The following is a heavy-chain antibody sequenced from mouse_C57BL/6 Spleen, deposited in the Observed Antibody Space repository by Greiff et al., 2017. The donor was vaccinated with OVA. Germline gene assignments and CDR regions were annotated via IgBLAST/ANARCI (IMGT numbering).Heavy chain of an antibody. V-gene: IGHV1-59*01. Sequence: QVQLQQSGAELVRPGTSVKLSCKASGYTFTSYWMHWVKQRPGQGLEWIGVIDPSDSYTNYNQKFKGKATLTVDTSSSTAYMQLSSLTSEDSAVYYCARGGTTVVAHYFDYWGQGTTLTVSS. D-gene: IGHD1-1*01. J-gene: IGHJ2*01. CDR2: IDPSDSYT. CDR1: GYTFTSYW. CDR3: ARGGTTVVAHYFDY.